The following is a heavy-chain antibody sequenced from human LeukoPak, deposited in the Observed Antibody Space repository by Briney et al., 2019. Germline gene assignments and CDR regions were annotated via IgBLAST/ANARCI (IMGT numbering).Heavy chain of an antibody. Sequence: SVKVPCKASGFTFTSSAVQWVRQARGQRLEWIGWIVVGSGNTNYAQKFQESVTITRDMSTSTAYMELSSLRSEDTAVYYCAAGGYSGYDGPPFDYWGQGTLVTVSS. CDR3: AAGGYSGYDGPPFDY. J-gene: IGHJ4*02. V-gene: IGHV1-58*01. CDR2: IVVGSGNT. D-gene: IGHD5-12*01. CDR1: GFTFTSSA.